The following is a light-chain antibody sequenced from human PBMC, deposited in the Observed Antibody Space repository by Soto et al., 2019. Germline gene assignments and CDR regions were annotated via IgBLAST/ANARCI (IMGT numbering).Light chain of an antibody. CDR2: DVS. Sequence: QSALTQPRSVSGSPGQSVTISCSGTSSDVGGYDYVSWYQQSPDKAPKLMIFDVSEWPAGVPDRFAGSKSGNTASLTISGLQAEDEADYYCFSYAGTYTPVVFGGGTKVTVL. V-gene: IGLV2-11*01. J-gene: IGLJ2*01. CDR3: FSYAGTYTPVV. CDR1: SSDVGGYDY.